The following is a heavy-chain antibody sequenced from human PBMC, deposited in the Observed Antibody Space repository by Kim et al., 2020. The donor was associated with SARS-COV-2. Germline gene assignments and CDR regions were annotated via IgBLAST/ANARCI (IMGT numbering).Heavy chain of an antibody. Sequence: GESLKISCKGSGYSFTSYWIGWVRQMPGKGLEWMGIIYPGDSDTRYSPSFQGQVTISADKSIITAYLQWSSLKASDTAMYYCARHRFGTTFYYYGMDVWGQGTTVTVS. D-gene: IGHD3-10*01. V-gene: IGHV5-51*01. CDR3: ARHRFGTTFYYYGMDV. J-gene: IGHJ6*02. CDR1: GYSFTSYW. CDR2: IYPGDSDT.